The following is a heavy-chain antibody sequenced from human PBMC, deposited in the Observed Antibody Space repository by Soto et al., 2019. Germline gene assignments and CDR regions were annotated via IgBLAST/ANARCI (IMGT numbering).Heavy chain of an antibody. CDR1: GFRFSSYW. CDR2: IKEDGSGK. J-gene: IGHJ4*02. Sequence: PXGSLGRSCTASGFRFSSYWMSWVRQAPGKGLGWVANIKEDGSGKYYVDSVKGRFSISRDNARNSLYLQMNSLRVEDTAVYYCVRVGRLGGYWGQGALFTVSS. CDR3: VRVGRLGGY. V-gene: IGHV3-7*03. D-gene: IGHD3-16*01.